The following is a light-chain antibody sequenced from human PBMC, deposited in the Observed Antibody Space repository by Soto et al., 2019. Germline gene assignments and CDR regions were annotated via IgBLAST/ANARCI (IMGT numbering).Light chain of an antibody. V-gene: IGKV1-12*01. CDR1: QSISSW. CDR2: VAS. CDR3: QPASSFHIT. Sequence: DIQMTQSPSSVSASVGDRVTLTCRASQSISSWLAWYQQKPGKAPKLLIYVASNLQSGVPSRFSGRGSGTDFTLTISSLQPEDSATYCCQPASSFHITVGQGTLLEIK. J-gene: IGKJ5*01.